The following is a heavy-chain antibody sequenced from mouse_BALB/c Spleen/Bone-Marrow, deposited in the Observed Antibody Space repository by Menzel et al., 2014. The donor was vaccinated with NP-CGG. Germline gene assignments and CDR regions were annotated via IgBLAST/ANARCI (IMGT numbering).Heavy chain of an antibody. CDR2: INPSSGYT. D-gene: IGHD2-1*01. CDR1: GYTFTSYT. Sequence: QVQHQQSGAELARPGASVKMSCKASGYTFTSYTMHWVKRRPGQGLEWIGYINPSSGYTNYNQKFKEKATLTADKSSSTAYIQLSSLTSEDSAVYYCAAGYYGNSGWFAYWGQGTLVTVSA. CDR3: AAGYYGNSGWFAY. V-gene: IGHV1-4*01. J-gene: IGHJ3*01.